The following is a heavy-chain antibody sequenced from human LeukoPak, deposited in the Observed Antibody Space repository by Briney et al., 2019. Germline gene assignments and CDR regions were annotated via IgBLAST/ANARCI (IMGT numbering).Heavy chain of an antibody. V-gene: IGHV3-23*01. Sequence: PGGSLRLSCVVSGITLSNYGMSWVRQAPGKGVGWVSGISERGGRTNYADSVKGRFIISRDTSKNTVYLQMNSLRVEDTAVYFCAKRGIVIRAVIIIGFHKEAYYFDYWGQGILVTVSS. CDR2: ISERGGRT. D-gene: IGHD3-10*01. CDR1: GITLSNYG. J-gene: IGHJ4*02. CDR3: AKRGIVIRAVIIIGFHKEAYYFDY.